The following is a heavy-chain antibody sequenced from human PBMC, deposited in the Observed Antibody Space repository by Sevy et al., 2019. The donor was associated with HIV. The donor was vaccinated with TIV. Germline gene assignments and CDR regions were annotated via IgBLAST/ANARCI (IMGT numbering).Heavy chain of an antibody. CDR3: ARGSGQGGGYYYYYFGLDV. CDR2: IKPNTGGT. J-gene: IGHJ6*02. V-gene: IGHV1-2*06. CDR1: GYTFTGSY. Sequence: ASVKVSCKASGYTFTGSYIHWVRQAPGQGLEWMGRIKPNTGGTDYAQRFQGRITLTRDTSISTAYMELSSLGSDDTAVYYCARGSGQGGGYYYYYFGLDVWGQGTTVTVSS. D-gene: IGHD3-16*01.